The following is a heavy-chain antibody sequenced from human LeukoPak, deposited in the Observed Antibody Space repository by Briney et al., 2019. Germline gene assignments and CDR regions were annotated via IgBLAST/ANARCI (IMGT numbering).Heavy chain of an antibody. CDR1: GFSFSGYA. V-gene: IGHV3-23*01. CDR3: AKDHRGPPVPKFDY. D-gene: IGHD1-14*01. Sequence: PGGSLRLSCAASGFSFSGYAMSWVRQAPGKGLEWVSAISGSGGSTYYADSVKGRFTISRDNSKNTLYLQMNSLRAEDTAVYYCAKDHRGPPVPKFDYWGQGTLVTVSS. J-gene: IGHJ4*02. CDR2: ISGSGGST.